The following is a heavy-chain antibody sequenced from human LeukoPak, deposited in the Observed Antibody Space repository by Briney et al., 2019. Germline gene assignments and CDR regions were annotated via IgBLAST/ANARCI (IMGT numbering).Heavy chain of an antibody. D-gene: IGHD4-17*01. V-gene: IGHV3-21*01. CDR1: GFTFSSYS. CDR2: ISSSSSYI. J-gene: IGHJ4*02. CDR3: ARVRAVTTSKVSSDY. Sequence: GGSLRLSCAASGFTFSSYSMNWVRQAPGKGLEWVSSISSSSSYIYYADSVKGRFTISRDNAKNSLYLQMNSLRAEDTAVYYCARVRAVTTSKVSSDYWGQGALVTVSS.